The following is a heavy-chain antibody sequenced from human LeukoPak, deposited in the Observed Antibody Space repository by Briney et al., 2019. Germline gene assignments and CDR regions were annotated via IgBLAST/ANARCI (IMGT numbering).Heavy chain of an antibody. D-gene: IGHD3-10*01. V-gene: IGHV1-2*02. CDR2: IKPDSGGA. CDR3: ARGVDYFGSGLFDY. CDR1: GYSFTGYY. Sequence: ASVKVSFKASGYSFTGYYMHWVRQAPGQGLEWMGWIKPDSGGANYVQKFQGRVTMTRDTSLSTAYMELSGLTSDDTAVYFCARGVDYFGSGLFDYWGQGTLVTVSS. J-gene: IGHJ4*02.